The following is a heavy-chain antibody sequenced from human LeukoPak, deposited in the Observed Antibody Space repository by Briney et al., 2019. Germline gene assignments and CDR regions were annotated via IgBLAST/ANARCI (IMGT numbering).Heavy chain of an antibody. D-gene: IGHD5-18*01. V-gene: IGHV5-51*01. CDR2: IYPGDSDT. J-gene: IGHJ5*02. CDR1: GYSFTTYW. Sequence: GESLKISCKGSGYSFTTYWIGWVRQMTGKGMEWMGIIYPGDSDTRYSTSFQGQVTISADKSISTAYLQWSSLKASDTAMYYCARWVTRSNWFDPWGQGTLVTVSS. CDR3: ARWVTRSNWFDP.